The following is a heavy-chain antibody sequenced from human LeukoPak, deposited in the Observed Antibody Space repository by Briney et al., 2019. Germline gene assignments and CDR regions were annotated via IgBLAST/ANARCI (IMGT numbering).Heavy chain of an antibody. J-gene: IGHJ4*02. Sequence: SETLSLTCTVSGYSISSGYYWGWIRQPPGKGLEWIGSIYHSGSTYYNPSLKSRVTISVDTSKNQFPLKLSSVTAADTAVYYCARAYCGGDCYSWTFDYWGQGTLVTVSS. CDR3: ARAYCGGDCYSWTFDY. CDR1: GYSISSGYY. D-gene: IGHD2-21*02. CDR2: IYHSGST. V-gene: IGHV4-38-2*02.